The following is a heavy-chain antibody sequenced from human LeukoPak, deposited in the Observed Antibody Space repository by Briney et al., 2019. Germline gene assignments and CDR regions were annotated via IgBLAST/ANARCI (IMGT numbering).Heavy chain of an antibody. J-gene: IGHJ4*02. CDR2: ITRGGGST. V-gene: IGHV3-23*01. CDR1: GFTFSNYA. D-gene: IGHD4-23*01. CDR3: TKDHRSCVYLNFLVTEQ. Sequence: VGSLRLSCAASGFTFSNYAMSWVRQAPGKGLEWVSTITRGGGSTYYADSVKGRFTVSRDSSRNTLHLQLNRLEAEDTAIYYCTKDHRSCVYLNFLVTEQWGQGTLVAVSS.